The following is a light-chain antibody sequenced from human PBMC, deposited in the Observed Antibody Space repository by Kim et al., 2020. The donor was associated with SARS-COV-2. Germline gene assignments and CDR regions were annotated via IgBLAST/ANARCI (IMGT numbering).Light chain of an antibody. V-gene: IGLV2-14*03. CDR3: SSYTNTNTLM. CDR1: SSDLVAYNY. Sequence: GQSITISCTASSSDLVAYNYVYWYQQHTGKAPKVMIYDVNNRPSGVSNRFSGSISGDTASLTISGLQAEDEADYYCSSYTNTNTLMFGGGTQLTVL. CDR2: DVN. J-gene: IGLJ3*02.